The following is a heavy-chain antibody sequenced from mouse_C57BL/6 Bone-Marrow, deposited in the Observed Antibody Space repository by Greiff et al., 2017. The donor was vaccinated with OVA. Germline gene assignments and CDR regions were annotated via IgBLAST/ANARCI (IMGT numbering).Heavy chain of an antibody. CDR3: AREKIYYDYDGAWFAY. CDR1: GYTFTDYY. Sequence: EVQLQQSGPVLVKPGASVKMSCKASGYTFTDYYMNWVKQSHGKSLEWIGVINPYNGGTSYNQKFKGKATLTVDKSSSTAYMELNSLTSEDSAVYYCAREKIYYDYDGAWFAYWGQGTLVTVSA. J-gene: IGHJ3*01. CDR2: INPYNGGT. D-gene: IGHD2-4*01. V-gene: IGHV1-19*01.